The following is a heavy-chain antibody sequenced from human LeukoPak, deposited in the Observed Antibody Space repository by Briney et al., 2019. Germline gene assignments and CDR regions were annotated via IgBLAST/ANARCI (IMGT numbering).Heavy chain of an antibody. J-gene: IGHJ4*02. D-gene: IGHD2-15*01. CDR3: ARGLTVVTPQFDY. Sequence: PSETLSLTCTVSGGSISSSSYSWGWIRQPPGKGLEWIGEINHSGSTNYNPSLKSRVTISVDTSKNQFSLKLSSVTAADTAVYYCARGLTVVTPQFDYWGQGTLVTVSS. V-gene: IGHV4-39*07. CDR2: INHSGST. CDR1: GGSISSSSYS.